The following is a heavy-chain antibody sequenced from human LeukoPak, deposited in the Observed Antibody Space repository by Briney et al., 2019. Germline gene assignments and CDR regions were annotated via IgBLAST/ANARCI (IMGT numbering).Heavy chain of an antibody. J-gene: IGHJ4*02. CDR2: IYSGGNT. D-gene: IGHD6-6*01. V-gene: IGHV3-53*01. CDR3: ARQLGGY. CDR1: WFTVSSPY. Sequence: RGSLRLFCAASWFTVSSPYMRLGRQAPGKGLEWVSVIYSGGNTYYADSVKGRFTISRDNSKNPLYLQMNSLRVEDTAVYYCARQLGGYWGQGTLVTVSS.